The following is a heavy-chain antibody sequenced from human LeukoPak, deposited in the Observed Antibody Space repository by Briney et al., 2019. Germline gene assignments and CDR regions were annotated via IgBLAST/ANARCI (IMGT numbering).Heavy chain of an antibody. CDR2: IWYDGSNK. D-gene: IGHD4-17*01. CDR3: ARDAHPLYGVRPLYGMDA. J-gene: IGHJ6*02. V-gene: IGHV3-33*01. CDR1: GFTFSSYG. Sequence: GGPLRLSCAASGFTFSSYGMHWVRQAPGKGLEWVAVIWYDGSNKYYADSVKGRFTISRDNSKNTLYLQMNSLRAEDTAVYYCARDAHPLYGVRPLYGMDAWGQGTTVTVSS.